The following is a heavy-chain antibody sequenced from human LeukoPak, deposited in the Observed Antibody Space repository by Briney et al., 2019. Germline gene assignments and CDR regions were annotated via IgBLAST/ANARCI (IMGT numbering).Heavy chain of an antibody. V-gene: IGHV1-69*02. CDR1: GGTFSSYT. Sequence: SVKVSCKASGGTFSSYTISWVRQAPGQGLEWMGRTIPILGIANYAQKFQGRVTITADKSTSTAYMELSSLRSEDTAVYYCASTDSGGWYYFDYWGQGTLVTVSS. CDR2: TIPILGIA. D-gene: IGHD6-19*01. J-gene: IGHJ4*02. CDR3: ASTDSGGWYYFDY.